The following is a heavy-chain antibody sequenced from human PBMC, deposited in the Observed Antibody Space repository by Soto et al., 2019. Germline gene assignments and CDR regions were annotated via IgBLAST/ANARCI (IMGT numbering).Heavy chain of an antibody. J-gene: IGHJ4*02. CDR1: GGSISSYY. Sequence: TSETLSLTCTVSGGSISSYYWSWIRQPPGKGLEWIGYIYYSGSTNYNPSLKSRVTISIDTSKNQFSLKLSSVTATDTAVYYCARGYCGSGTCYSRFFDYWGQGTLVTVSS. CDR2: IYYSGST. V-gene: IGHV4-59*08. D-gene: IGHD2-15*01. CDR3: ARGYCGSGTCYSRFFDY.